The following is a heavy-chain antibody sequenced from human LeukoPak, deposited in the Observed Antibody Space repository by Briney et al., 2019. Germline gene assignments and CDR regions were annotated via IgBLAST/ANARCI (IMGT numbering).Heavy chain of an antibody. CDR3: VKGLTYYYGLGSYPFDY. Sequence: GGSLRLSCSASGFTFSSYAMHWVRQAPGKGLEYVSAISSNGGSTYYADSVKGRFTISRDNSKNTLYLQMSSLRAEDTAVYYCVKGLTYYYGLGSYPFDYWGQGTLVTVSS. CDR1: GFTFSSYA. J-gene: IGHJ4*02. V-gene: IGHV3-64D*06. CDR2: ISSNGGST. D-gene: IGHD3-10*01.